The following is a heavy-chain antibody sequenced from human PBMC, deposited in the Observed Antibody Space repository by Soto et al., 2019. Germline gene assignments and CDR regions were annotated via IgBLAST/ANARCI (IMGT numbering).Heavy chain of an antibody. CDR2: IYYSGST. Sequence: SETLSLTCTVSGGSISSGGYYWSWIRQHPGKGLEWIGYIYYSGSTYYNPSLKSRVTISVDTSKNQFSLKLSSVTAADTAVYYCAREGIAAAGAPRGFDPWGQGTLVTVSS. D-gene: IGHD6-13*01. CDR3: AREGIAAAGAPRGFDP. V-gene: IGHV4-31*03. J-gene: IGHJ5*02. CDR1: GGSISSGGYY.